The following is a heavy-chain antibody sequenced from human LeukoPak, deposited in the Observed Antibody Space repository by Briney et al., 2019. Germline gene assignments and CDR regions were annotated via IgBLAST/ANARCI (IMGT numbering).Heavy chain of an antibody. CDR1: GFTFSSYA. J-gene: IGHJ5*02. V-gene: IGHV3-64*01. CDR3: AGSVYCSSTSCARFDP. Sequence: GGSLRLSCAAPGFTFSSYAMHWVRQAPGKGLEYVSAISSNGGSTYYANSVKGRFTISRDNSKNTLYLQMNSLRAEDTAVYYCAGSVYCSSTSCARFDPWGQGTLVTVSS. D-gene: IGHD2-2*01. CDR2: ISSNGGST.